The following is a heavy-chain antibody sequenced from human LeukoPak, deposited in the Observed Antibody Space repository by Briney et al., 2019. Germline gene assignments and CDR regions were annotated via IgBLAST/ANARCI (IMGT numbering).Heavy chain of an antibody. Sequence: GAPVKVSCKASGGTFSSYAISWVRQAPGQGLEWMGGIIPIFGTANYAQKFQGRVTITTDESTSTAYMELSSLRSEDTAVYYCARAGYEWELQFDYWGQGTLVTVSS. D-gene: IGHD1-26*01. CDR3: ARAGYEWELQFDY. J-gene: IGHJ4*02. V-gene: IGHV1-69*05. CDR2: IIPIFGTA. CDR1: GGTFSSYA.